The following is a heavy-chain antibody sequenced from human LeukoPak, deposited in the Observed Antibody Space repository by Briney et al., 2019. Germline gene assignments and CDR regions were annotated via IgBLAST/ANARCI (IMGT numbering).Heavy chain of an antibody. CDR1: GYTFTSYD. CDR3: ARGDGSSSWDPFDY. D-gene: IGHD6-13*01. Sequence: ASVKVSCKASGYTFTSYDINWVRQATGQGLEWMGWMNPNSGNTGYAQKFQGRVTMTRNTSISTAYMELSSLRSGDTAVYYCARGDGSSSWDPFDYWGQGTLVTVSS. V-gene: IGHV1-8*01. CDR2: MNPNSGNT. J-gene: IGHJ4*02.